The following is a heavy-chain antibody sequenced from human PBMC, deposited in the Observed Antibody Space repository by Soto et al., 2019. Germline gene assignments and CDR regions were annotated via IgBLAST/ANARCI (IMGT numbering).Heavy chain of an antibody. J-gene: IGHJ4*01. CDR1: GGSMRTSSYY. Sequence: AETLSSTFSGSGGSMRTSSYYWGWIRQAPVVNLEWIGSVYYSGSALYSPSLKSRVTMYVDPSKNQFSLKLTSLTAADTAVYYCASRSGMSSTVFSYSGHGALVTFS. V-gene: IGHV4-39*01. CDR2: VYYSGSA. D-gene: IGHD3-3*01. CDR3: ASRSGMSSTVFSY.